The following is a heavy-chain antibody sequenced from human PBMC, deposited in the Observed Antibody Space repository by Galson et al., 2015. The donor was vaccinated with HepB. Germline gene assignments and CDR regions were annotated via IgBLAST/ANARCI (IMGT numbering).Heavy chain of an antibody. CDR3: ARGITEDVLTGHDAFDI. J-gene: IGHJ3*02. V-gene: IGHV1-2*02. CDR1: GYTFTVYY. D-gene: IGHD3-9*01. CDR2: VNPYSGGT. Sequence: SVKVSCKASGYTFTVYYMHWLRQAPGQGPEWMGWVNPYSGGTNYAQKFQGRVTMTRDTSINTAYMELSRLRSDDTAVYYCARGITEDVLTGHDAFDIWGQGTLVTVFS.